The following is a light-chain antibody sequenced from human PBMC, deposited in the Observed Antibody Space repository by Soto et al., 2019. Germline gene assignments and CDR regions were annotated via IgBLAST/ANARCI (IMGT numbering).Light chain of an antibody. CDR2: GAS. CDR1: QSIAGRY. CDR3: DQHESAPRT. V-gene: IGKV3-20*01. J-gene: IGKJ1*01. Sequence: EIVLTQSPGTLSLSPGERATLSCRASQSIAGRYLAWYQQKPGQAPRLLIYGASSRATGIPDRFSGSGSGTDFTLTIIRLEPEDFAEYYCDQHESAPRTFGQGTNVEVQ.